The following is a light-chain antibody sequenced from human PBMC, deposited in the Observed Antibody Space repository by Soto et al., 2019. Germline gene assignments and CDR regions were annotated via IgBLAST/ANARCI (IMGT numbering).Light chain of an antibody. CDR3: CSYAGGTTL. CDR2: EVN. V-gene: IGLV2-23*02. J-gene: IGLJ2*01. Sequence: QSVLTQPASVSGSPGQSITISCTGTTGDVGAYNLVSWYQKEPGKAPKLMIYEVNKRPSGVSNRFSASKSGNTASLTISGLQPEDDADYYCCSYAGGTTLFGGGTKVTVL. CDR1: TGDVGAYNL.